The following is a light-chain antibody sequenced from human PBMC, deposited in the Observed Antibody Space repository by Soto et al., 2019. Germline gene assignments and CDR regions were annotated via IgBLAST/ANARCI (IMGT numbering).Light chain of an antibody. Sequence: EIVLTQSPATLSLSPGERATLSCRASQSVRSNLAWYQHKPGQAPRLLIYDVSNRATGIPDSFSGSGFGTDFILTISNVEPEDFAVYYCQQRDNWPWTFGQGAKVEIK. CDR3: QQRDNWPWT. J-gene: IGKJ1*01. V-gene: IGKV3-11*01. CDR1: QSVRSN. CDR2: DVS.